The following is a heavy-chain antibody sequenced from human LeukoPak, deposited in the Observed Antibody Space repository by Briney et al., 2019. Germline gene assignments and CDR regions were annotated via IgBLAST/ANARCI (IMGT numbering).Heavy chain of an antibody. J-gene: IGHJ6*03. Sequence: GGSPRLSFEASGFIFSDYSMTWIRQAPGKGPEWLSIISGDGNPIYYADSVRGRVTISRDNAKNSLYLQINSLRDDDTAIYYCARDVEEIESYKSNWYMYYYYMDVWGKGTTVTVSS. D-gene: IGHD1/OR15-1a*01. CDR2: ISGDGNPI. V-gene: IGHV3-11*01. CDR3: ARDVEEIESYKSNWYMYYYYMDV. CDR1: GFIFSDYS.